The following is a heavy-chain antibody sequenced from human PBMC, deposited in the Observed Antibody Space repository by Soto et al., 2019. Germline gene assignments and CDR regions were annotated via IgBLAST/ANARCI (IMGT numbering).Heavy chain of an antibody. D-gene: IGHD6-19*01. V-gene: IGHV3-21*01. Sequence: NPGGSLRLSXAASGLTFSSYSMNWVRQAPGKGLEWVSSISSSSSYIYYADSVKGRFTISRDNAKNSLYLQMNSLRAEDTAVYYCARVPPRIGSMRGWYYFDYWGQGTLVTVSS. CDR3: ARVPPRIGSMRGWYYFDY. J-gene: IGHJ4*02. CDR2: ISSSSSYI. CDR1: GLTFSSYS.